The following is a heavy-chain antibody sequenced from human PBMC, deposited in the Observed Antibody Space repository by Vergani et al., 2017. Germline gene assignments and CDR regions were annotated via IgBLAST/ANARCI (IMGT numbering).Heavy chain of an antibody. CDR3: ARGVTIFGVVIPPGHWFDP. CDR2: IYYSGST. V-gene: IGHV4-61*10. D-gene: IGHD3-3*01. J-gene: IGHJ5*02. Sequence: QVQLQESGPGLVKPSETLSLTCTVSGGSVSSGSYYWSWIRQPAGKGLEWIGYIYYSGSTNYNPSLKSRVTISVDTSKNQFSLKLSSVTAADTAVYYCARGVTIFGVVIPPGHWFDPWGQGTLVTVSS. CDR1: GGSVSSGSYY.